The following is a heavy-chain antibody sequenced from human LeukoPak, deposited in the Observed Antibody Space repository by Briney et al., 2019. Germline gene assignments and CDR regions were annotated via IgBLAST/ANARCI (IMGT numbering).Heavy chain of an antibody. CDR1: GRSISSYY. CDR3: ASATYYYDSSGYHGYYYYMDV. Sequence: SEALSLTCTVAGRSISSYYWSWIRQPPRKGLEWIGYIHYSGTTNYIPSLKSRVTISVDTFKNQFSLKLSSVTAADTAVYYCASATYYYDSSGYHGYYYYMDVRGKGTTVTVSS. V-gene: IGHV4-59*08. J-gene: IGHJ6*03. CDR2: IHYSGTT. D-gene: IGHD3-22*01.